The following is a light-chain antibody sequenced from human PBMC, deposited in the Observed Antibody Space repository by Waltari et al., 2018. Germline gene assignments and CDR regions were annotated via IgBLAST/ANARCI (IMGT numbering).Light chain of an antibody. Sequence: EIVLTQSPGTLSLSPGERATLSCRASQSVASNYLVLYQQKPGQSPRFLIYDASSRATGIPDRFSGSGSGTDFTLTISRLEPEDFAVYYCQQYGASPWTFGQGTKVEVK. CDR3: QQYGASPWT. CDR1: QSVASNY. J-gene: IGKJ1*01. CDR2: DAS. V-gene: IGKV3-20*01.